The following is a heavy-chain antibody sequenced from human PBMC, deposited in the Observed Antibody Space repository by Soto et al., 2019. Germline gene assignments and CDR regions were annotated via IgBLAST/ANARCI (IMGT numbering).Heavy chain of an antibody. J-gene: IGHJ3*02. V-gene: IGHV3-30*18. CDR1: GFTFSSYG. CDR2: ISYDGSNK. Sequence: PGGPLRLSCAASGFTFSSYGMHWVRQAPGKGLEWVAVISYDGSNKYYADSVKGRFTISRDNSKNTLYLQMNSLRAEDTAVYYCAKALFRVVPKGAFDIWGQGTMVTVSS. CDR3: AKALFRVVPKGAFDI. D-gene: IGHD2-15*01.